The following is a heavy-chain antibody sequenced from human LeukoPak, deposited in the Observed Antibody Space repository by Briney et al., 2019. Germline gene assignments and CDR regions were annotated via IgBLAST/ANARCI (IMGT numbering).Heavy chain of an antibody. CDR3: ARVEIYYYYMDV. CDR1: GGSISSYY. Sequence: SETLSLTCTVSGGSISSYYWSWIRQPPGKGLEWIGYIYYSGSTNYKPSPKSRVTISVDTSKNQFSLKLSSVTAADTAVYYCARVEIYYYYMDVWGKGTTVTVSS. J-gene: IGHJ6*03. D-gene: IGHD3-3*01. CDR2: IYYSGST. V-gene: IGHV4-59*01.